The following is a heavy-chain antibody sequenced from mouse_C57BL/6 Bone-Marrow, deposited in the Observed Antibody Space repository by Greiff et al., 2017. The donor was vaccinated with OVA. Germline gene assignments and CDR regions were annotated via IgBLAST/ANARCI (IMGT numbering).Heavy chain of an antibody. CDR3: AREGPIYYYGSSYGWYFDV. CDR2: INPSSGYT. V-gene: IGHV1-4*01. CDR1: GYTFTSYT. D-gene: IGHD1-1*01. Sequence: VQLQQSGAELARPGASVKMSCKASGYTFTSYTMHWVKPRPGQGLEWIGYINPSSGYTKYNQKFKDKATLTADKSSSTAYMQLSSLTSEDSAVYYCAREGPIYYYGSSYGWYFDVWGTGTTVTVSS. J-gene: IGHJ1*03.